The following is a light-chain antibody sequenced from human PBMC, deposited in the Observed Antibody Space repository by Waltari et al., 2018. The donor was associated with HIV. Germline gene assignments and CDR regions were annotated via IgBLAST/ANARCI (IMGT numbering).Light chain of an antibody. V-gene: IGLV2-14*01. CDR1: PSDLSDFTF. CDR3: SSYSARGFVV. Sequence: HSALTQPASVSGYPGQSITISCTGPPSDLSDFTFVSWYQQSPGRAPKLIIFEVYSRPSGISDRFSGSKSGVTASLTISALRAEDEADYFCSSYSARGFVVFGGGTKVTVL. J-gene: IGLJ3*02. CDR2: EVY.